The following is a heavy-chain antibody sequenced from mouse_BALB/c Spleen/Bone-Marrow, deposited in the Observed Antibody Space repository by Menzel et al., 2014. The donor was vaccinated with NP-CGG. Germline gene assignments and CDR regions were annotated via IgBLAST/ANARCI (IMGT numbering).Heavy chain of an antibody. Sequence: EVQVVESGGGLVQPGGSMKFSCAASGFTFSDAWMDWVRQSPEKGLEWVAEISSKANNHATYYAVPVEGRFPISRDKSKGTVYLQMNSLRSKFTGNYYFSYCFDYFYVMDYWGQGTPVTVSS. D-gene: IGHD2-4*01. CDR1: GFTFSDAW. J-gene: IGHJ4*01. V-gene: IGHV6-6*01. CDR3: SYCFDYFYVMDY. CDR2: ISSKANNHAT.